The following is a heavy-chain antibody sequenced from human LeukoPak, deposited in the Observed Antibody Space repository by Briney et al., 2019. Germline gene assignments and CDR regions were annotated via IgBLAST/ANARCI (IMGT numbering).Heavy chain of an antibody. CDR3: ARDRKPTPLYYGMDV. CDR2: IYSGGST. Sequence: GGSLRLSCAASGFTVSSNYMSWVRQAPGKGLEWVSVIYSGGSTYYADSAKGRFTISRDNSKNTLYLQMNSLRAEDTAVYYCARDRKPTPLYYGMDVWGQGTTVTVSS. J-gene: IGHJ6*02. V-gene: IGHV3-53*01. CDR1: GFTVSSNY.